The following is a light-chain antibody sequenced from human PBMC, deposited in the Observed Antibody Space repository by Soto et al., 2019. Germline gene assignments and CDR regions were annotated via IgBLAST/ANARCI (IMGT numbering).Light chain of an antibody. Sequence: QSVLTQPASVSGSPGQSITISCTGTSSDVGGYNYVSWYQQHPGKAPKLMIYDVSNRPSGVSNHFSASKSGNTASLTISGLQAEDEANYYCSSYTSSSTVVFGGGTQLTV. CDR3: SSYTSSSTVV. V-gene: IGLV2-14*01. J-gene: IGLJ2*01. CDR2: DVS. CDR1: SSDVGGYNY.